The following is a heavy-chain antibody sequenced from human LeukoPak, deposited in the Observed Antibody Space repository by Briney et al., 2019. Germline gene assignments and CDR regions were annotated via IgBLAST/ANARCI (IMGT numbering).Heavy chain of an antibody. CDR2: IYPGDSDT. Sequence: GESLKISCKGSGYSFTNYWIGWVRQMPGKGLEWMGIIYPGDSDTRYGPSFQGQVTISADKSINTAYLQWSSLKASDTAMYYCTRRGSREYFQQWGQGTLVTVDS. J-gene: IGHJ1*01. CDR1: GYSFTNYW. D-gene: IGHD5-18*01. V-gene: IGHV5-51*01. CDR3: TRRGSREYFQQ.